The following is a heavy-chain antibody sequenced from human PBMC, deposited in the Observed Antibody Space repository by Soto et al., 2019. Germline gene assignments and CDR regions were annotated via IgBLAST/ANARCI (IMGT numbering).Heavy chain of an antibody. J-gene: IGHJ5*02. V-gene: IGHV4-59*01. CDR3: ARDYGVGSSRKTTNWFDP. CDR2: IYYSGST. D-gene: IGHD6-13*01. Sequence: SETLSLTCTVSGGSISIYYWSWIRHPPGKGLEWIGYIYYSGSTNYNPSLKSRVTISVDTSKNQFSLKLSSVTAADTAVYYCARDYGVGSSRKTTNWFDPWGQGTLVTVSS. CDR1: GGSISIYY.